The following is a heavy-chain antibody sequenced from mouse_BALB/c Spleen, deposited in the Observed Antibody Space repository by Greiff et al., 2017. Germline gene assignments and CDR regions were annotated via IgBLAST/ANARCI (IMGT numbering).Heavy chain of an antibody. CDR3: ARGPGYGY. D-gene: IGHD3-1*01. J-gene: IGHJ2*01. CDR2: IDPANGNT. Sequence: EVHLVESGAELVKPGASVKLSCTASGFNIKDTYMHWVKQRPEQGLEWIGRIDPANGNTKYDPKFQGKATITADTSSNTAYLQLSSLTSEDTAVYYCARGPGYGYWGQGTTLTVSS. CDR1: GFNIKDTY. V-gene: IGHV14-3*02.